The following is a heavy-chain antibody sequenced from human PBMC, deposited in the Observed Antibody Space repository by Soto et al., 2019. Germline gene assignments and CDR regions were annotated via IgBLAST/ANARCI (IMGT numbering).Heavy chain of an antibody. D-gene: IGHD3-9*01. Sequence: QVQLQESGPGLVKPSQTLSLRCSVSGGSVRSDDYFWSWIRQPPGKALEWMGYISHSGTAYYNPSLKRRLAMSIDTSNKHFSLSLRSLTAADTATYYCARGHYDVLTGYYVRYFDYWGRGTWVTVSS. CDR2: ISHSGTA. CDR1: GGSVRSDDYF. V-gene: IGHV4-30-4*01. CDR3: ARGHYDVLTGYYVRYFDY. J-gene: IGHJ4*02.